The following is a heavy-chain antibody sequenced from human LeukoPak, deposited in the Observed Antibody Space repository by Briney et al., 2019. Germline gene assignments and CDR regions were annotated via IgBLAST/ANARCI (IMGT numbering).Heavy chain of an antibody. CDR2: IYYSGGT. Sequence: SETLSLSCTVSGGSISSYYWSWIRQPPGKGLEWIGYIYYSGGTNYNPSLKSRVTISVDTSKNQFSLKLSSVTAADTAVYYCARESMVYGDYVGGWFDPWGQGTLVTVSS. CDR1: GGSISSYY. D-gene: IGHD4-17*01. V-gene: IGHV4-59*01. CDR3: ARESMVYGDYVGGWFDP. J-gene: IGHJ5*02.